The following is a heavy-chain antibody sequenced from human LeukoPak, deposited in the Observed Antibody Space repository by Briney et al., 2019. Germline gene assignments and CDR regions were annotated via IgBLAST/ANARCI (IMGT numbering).Heavy chain of an antibody. V-gene: IGHV3-66*01. CDR1: GFTFNTSH. Sequence: GVCLRLSCAASGFTFNTSHMTWVRQAPGKGLEWVSLAYAGGSTFYADSVKDRFTVSRDNSRNTIYLQMNSLRAEDTAVYYCARGRDLTSNFDCWGQGTLVTVSS. CDR3: ARGRDLTSNFDC. CDR2: AYAGGST. D-gene: IGHD2-2*01. J-gene: IGHJ4*02.